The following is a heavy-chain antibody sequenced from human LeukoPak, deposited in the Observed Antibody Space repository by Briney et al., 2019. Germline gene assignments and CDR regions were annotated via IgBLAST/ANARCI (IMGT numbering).Heavy chain of an antibody. CDR2: ISSSGGTK. CDR1: GFTFSDYY. J-gene: IGHJ4*02. Sequence: PGGSLRLSCAASGFTFSDYYMSWIRQAPGKGLEWVSYISSSGGTKYYADSVKGRFTISRDNAKNSYLQLNSLRAEDTAVYYCARDLSHNWNYDYWGQGTLVTVSS. CDR3: ARDLSHNWNYDY. V-gene: IGHV3-11*01. D-gene: IGHD1-7*01.